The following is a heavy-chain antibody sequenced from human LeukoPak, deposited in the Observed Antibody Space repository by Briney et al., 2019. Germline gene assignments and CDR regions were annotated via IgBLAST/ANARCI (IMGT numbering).Heavy chain of an antibody. CDR1: GFTFSSYR. J-gene: IGHJ6*02. D-gene: IGHD6-19*01. CDR2: IKQDGSEK. V-gene: IGHV3-7*01. Sequence: GGSLRLSCAASGFTFSSYRMSWVRQAPGKGLEWVANIKQDGSEKYYVDSVKGRFTISRDNAKNSLYLQMNSLRAEDTAVYYCVAGTSNYYYGMDVWGQGTTVTVSS. CDR3: VAGTSNYYYGMDV.